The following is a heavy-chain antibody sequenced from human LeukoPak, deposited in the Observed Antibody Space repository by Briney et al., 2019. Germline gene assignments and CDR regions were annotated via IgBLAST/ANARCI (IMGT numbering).Heavy chain of an antibody. CDR3: ARDRIAAAGTPDDAFDI. J-gene: IGHJ3*02. CDR2: IKQDGSEK. Sequence: GGSLRLSCAASGFTFSNYWMSWVRQAPGKGLEWVANIKQDGSEKYYVDSVKGRFTISRDNAKNSLYLQMNSLRAEDTAVYYCARDRIAAAGTPDDAFDIWGQGTMVTVSS. V-gene: IGHV3-7*01. D-gene: IGHD6-13*01. CDR1: GFTFSNYW.